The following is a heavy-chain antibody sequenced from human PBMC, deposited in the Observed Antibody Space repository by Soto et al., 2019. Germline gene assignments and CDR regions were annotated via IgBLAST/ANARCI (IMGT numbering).Heavy chain of an antibody. J-gene: IGHJ5*02. V-gene: IGHV3-23*01. Sequence: EVQLLESGGGLVQPGGSLRLSCAASGFTFSSYAMSWVRQAPGKGLEWVSAISGSGGSTYYADSVKGRVTISRDNSKNTLYQKINTLIPDNTAVYSYAKAHLSDGYSNLDWFDPRGQGTLVTLS. CDR2: ISGSGGST. CDR1: GFTFSSYA. D-gene: IGHD4-4*01. CDR3: AKAHLSDGYSNLDWFDP.